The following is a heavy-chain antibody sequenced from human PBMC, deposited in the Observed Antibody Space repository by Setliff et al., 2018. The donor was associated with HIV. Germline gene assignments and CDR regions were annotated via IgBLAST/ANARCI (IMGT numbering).Heavy chain of an antibody. CDR3: ARVPSSGWYGGHHYMDV. V-gene: IGHV4-59*11. Sequence: SETLSLTCTVSGGSISSHYWNWIRQPPGKGLEWLGYIHYSGSINYNPSLKSRVTISGDSSKKQVSLMLSSVTAADMAVYFCARVPSSGWYGGHHYMDVWGKGAAVTVSS. CDR2: IHYSGSI. J-gene: IGHJ6*03. D-gene: IGHD6-19*01. CDR1: GGSISSHY.